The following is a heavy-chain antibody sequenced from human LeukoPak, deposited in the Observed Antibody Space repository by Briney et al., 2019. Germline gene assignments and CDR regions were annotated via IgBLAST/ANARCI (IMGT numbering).Heavy chain of an antibody. CDR2: IYYSGST. Sequence: SQTLSLTCTVSGGSISSGGYYWSWIRQHPGKGLEWIGYIYYSGSTYYNPSLKSRVTISVDTSKNQFSLKLSSVTAADTAVYYCARLSSRGWKGLYYFDYWGQGTLVTVSS. D-gene: IGHD3-10*01. V-gene: IGHV4-31*03. J-gene: IGHJ4*02. CDR3: ARLSSRGWKGLYYFDY. CDR1: GGSISSGGYY.